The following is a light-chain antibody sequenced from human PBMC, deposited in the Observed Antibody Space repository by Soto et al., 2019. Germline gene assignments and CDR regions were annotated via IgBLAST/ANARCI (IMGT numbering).Light chain of an antibody. CDR3: MQSLQTPVT. CDR2: LGS. CDR1: QSLLHTNGYNY. V-gene: IGKV2-28*01. J-gene: IGKJ1*01. Sequence: DIVMTQSPLSLIVTSGEPASISCRSSQSLLHTNGYNYLDWYLQKPGQSPQLLIYLGSNRASGVTDRFSGSGSGTDFTLKISRVEAEDVGVYFCMQSLQTPVTFGQGTKVEIK.